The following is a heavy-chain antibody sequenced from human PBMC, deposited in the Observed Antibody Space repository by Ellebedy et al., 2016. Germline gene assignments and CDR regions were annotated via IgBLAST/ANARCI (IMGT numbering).Heavy chain of an antibody. D-gene: IGHD5-18*01. V-gene: IGHV3-66*01. Sequence: GESLKISXAASGFTFSSYAMHWVRQAPGKGLEWVSVIYSGGSTYYADSVKGRFTISRDNSKNTLYLQMNSLRAEDTAVYYCARVLIRRYSYGYKGLDAFDIWGQGTMVTVSS. CDR1: GFTFSSYA. J-gene: IGHJ3*02. CDR2: IYSGGST. CDR3: ARVLIRRYSYGYKGLDAFDI.